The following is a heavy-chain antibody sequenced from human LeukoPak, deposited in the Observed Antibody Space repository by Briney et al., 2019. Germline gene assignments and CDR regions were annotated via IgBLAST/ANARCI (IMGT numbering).Heavy chain of an antibody. CDR3: ARGGTRFLEWLPNNWFDP. Sequence: GASVKVSCKASGYTFTSYGISWVRQAPGQGLEWMGWISAYNGNTNYAQKLQGRVTMTTDTSTSTAYMELRSLRSDDTAVYYCARGGTRFLEWLPNNWFDPWGQGTLVTVSS. V-gene: IGHV1-18*01. CDR2: ISAYNGNT. J-gene: IGHJ5*02. D-gene: IGHD3-3*01. CDR1: GYTFTSYG.